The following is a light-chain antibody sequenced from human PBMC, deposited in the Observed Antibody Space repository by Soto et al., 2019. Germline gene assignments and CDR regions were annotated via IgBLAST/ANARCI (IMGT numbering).Light chain of an antibody. V-gene: IGKV1-39*01. J-gene: IGKJ1*01. Sequence: DIQMTQSPSSLSASVGDRVTITCRASQSISSYLNWYQHKPGKAPKLLIYAASNLQSGVPSRFSGSTSGSDFMLTISSLQPEDFATYYCQQSYSTHRTFGQGTKVDIK. CDR1: QSISSY. CDR2: AAS. CDR3: QQSYSTHRT.